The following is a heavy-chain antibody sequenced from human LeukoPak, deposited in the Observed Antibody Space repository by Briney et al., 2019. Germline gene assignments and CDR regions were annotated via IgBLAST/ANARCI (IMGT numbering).Heavy chain of an antibody. CDR3: AREVRGNWKAPLDY. D-gene: IGHD1-1*01. V-gene: IGHV1-2*02. CDR1: GYTFTGYY. J-gene: IGHJ4*02. Sequence: ASVKVSCKASGYTFTGYYMHWVRQAPGQGLEWMGWITAYNGYTNYAQKFQGRVTMTRDTSISTAYMELSRLRSDDTAVYYCAREVRGNWKAPLDYWGQGTLVTVSS. CDR2: ITAYNGYT.